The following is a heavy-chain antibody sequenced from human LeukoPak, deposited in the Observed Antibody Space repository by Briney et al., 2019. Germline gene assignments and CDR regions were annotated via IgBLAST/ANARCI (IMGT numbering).Heavy chain of an antibody. J-gene: IGHJ3*02. D-gene: IGHD1-26*01. CDR1: GFYFSNAW. V-gene: IGHV3-15*01. CDR2: IKSKTDGGTT. CDR3: TTEFEGSGSAFDI. Sequence: PGGSLRLSCAASGFYFSNAWINWVRQAPGKGLEWVGRIKSKTDGGTTDYAAPVKGRFTISRDDSKNTLYLQMNSLKTEDTAVYCCTTEFEGSGSAFDIWGQGTMVIVSS.